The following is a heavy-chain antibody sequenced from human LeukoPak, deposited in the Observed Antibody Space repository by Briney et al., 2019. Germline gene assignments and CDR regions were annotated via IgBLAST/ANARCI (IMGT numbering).Heavy chain of an antibody. J-gene: IGHJ3*02. CDR2: IYYTGSA. D-gene: IGHD5-24*01. V-gene: IGHV4-59*01. Sequence: KTSETLSLTCTVSGDSISNYSWNWIRQPPGMRLEWIGSIYYTGSADYIPSLRSRLTISVDTSKNEFSLKLTSVSAADTAVYYCAASDGYPYIDAFDIWGQGTMVTVSS. CDR1: GDSISNYS. CDR3: AASDGYPYIDAFDI.